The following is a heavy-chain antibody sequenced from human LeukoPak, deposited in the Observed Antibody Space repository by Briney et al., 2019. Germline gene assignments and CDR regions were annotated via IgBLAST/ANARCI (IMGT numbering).Heavy chain of an antibody. CDR2: IRYDGSNK. Sequence: GGSLRLSCAASGFTFSSYGMHWVRQAPGKGLEWVAFIRYDGSNKYYADSVKGRFTISRDNSKNTLYLQMNSLRAEDTAVYYCARVSRGSYFHIGSDFDYWGQGTLVTVSS. J-gene: IGHJ4*02. D-gene: IGHD1-26*01. CDR3: ARVSRGSYFHIGSDFDY. CDR1: GFTFSSYG. V-gene: IGHV3-30*02.